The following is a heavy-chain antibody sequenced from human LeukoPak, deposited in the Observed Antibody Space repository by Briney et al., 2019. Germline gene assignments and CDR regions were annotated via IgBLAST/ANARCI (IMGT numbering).Heavy chain of an antibody. CDR2: ISRRYDYK. CDR1: GFAFSSYA. Sequence: PGGSLSLSCAASGFAFSSYAVCWVRQPPGQGLERDSVISRRYDYKYDADYVKRRFTIDRDTSKKTLYRQMNTLPAEDTAVYYCANDSRPQSFHGFWGQGPLATVSS. J-gene: IGHJ1*01. V-gene: IGHV3-23*01. D-gene: IGHD6-6*01. CDR3: ANDSRPQSFHGF.